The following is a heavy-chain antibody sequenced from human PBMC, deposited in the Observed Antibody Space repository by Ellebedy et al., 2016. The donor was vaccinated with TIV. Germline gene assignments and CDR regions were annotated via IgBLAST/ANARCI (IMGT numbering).Heavy chain of an antibody. J-gene: IGHJ4*02. Sequence: GGSLRLXXQPPGFTFNVNAMTWVRQAPGKGLVLVSSISGSGDSTYYADSVKGRFTISSDHSKSTLYLQMNSLRSEDTAVYYCARDQASVGATPGLPSDYWGQGTLVTVSS. CDR1: GFTFNVNA. CDR3: ARDQASVGATPGLPSDY. D-gene: IGHD1-26*01. CDR2: ISGSGDST. V-gene: IGHV3-23*01.